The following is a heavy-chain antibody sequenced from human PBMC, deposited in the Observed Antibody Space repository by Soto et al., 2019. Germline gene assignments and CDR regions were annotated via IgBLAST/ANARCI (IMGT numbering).Heavy chain of an antibody. CDR3: AIAKDYDYFDY. Sequence: SETLSLTCTVSSGSISSSSYYWGWIRQLPWQGAEWIGSTAYSVSTYYNHSLKSRVTIAVDTSKNQFSLNLSSVTDADTAVYYFAIAKDYDYFDYWGQGSLVTVSS. V-gene: IGHV4-39*01. CDR2: TAYSVST. D-gene: IGHD4-17*01. CDR1: SGSISSSSYY. J-gene: IGHJ4*02.